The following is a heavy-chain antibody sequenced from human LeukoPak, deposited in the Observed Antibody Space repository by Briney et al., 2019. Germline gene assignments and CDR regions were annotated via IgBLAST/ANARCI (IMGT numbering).Heavy chain of an antibody. D-gene: IGHD2-2*01. V-gene: IGHV3-74*01. Sequence: TGGSLRLSCAASGFTFSSYWMHWVRHAPGKGLVWVSRINNEGTGTDYADSVRGRFTISRVNVENTLYLQMNSLSADDTAMYYCVRYAVDARRFDYWGQGTLVTVSS. CDR2: INNEGTGT. CDR1: GFTFSSYW. CDR3: VRYAVDARRFDY. J-gene: IGHJ4*02.